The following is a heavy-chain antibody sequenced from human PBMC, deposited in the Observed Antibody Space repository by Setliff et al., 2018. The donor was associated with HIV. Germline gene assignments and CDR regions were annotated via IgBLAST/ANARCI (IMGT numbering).Heavy chain of an antibody. CDR3: AREDTTGYYSLSAFDI. J-gene: IGHJ3*02. V-gene: IGHV4-39*07. Sequence: SETLSLTCTVSGGSIRVDNYFWGWIRQPPGKGLEWIGETSHSGRTKYNPSLKSRVTMSVDTSKNQFSLKLKSVTAADTAVYYCAREDTTGYYSLSAFDIWGQGTLVTVSS. D-gene: IGHD3-22*01. CDR2: TSHSGRT. CDR1: GGSIRVDNYF.